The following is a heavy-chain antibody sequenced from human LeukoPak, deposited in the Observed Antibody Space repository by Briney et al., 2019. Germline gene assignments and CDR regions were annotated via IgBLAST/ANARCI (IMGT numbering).Heavy chain of an antibody. V-gene: IGHV3-30*18. CDR2: ISYDGSNK. J-gene: IGHJ4*02. CDR1: GFTFSSYG. D-gene: IGHD5-12*01. Sequence: GGSLRLSCAASGFTFSSYGMHWVRQAPGKGLEWVAVISYDGSNKYYADSVKGRFTISRDNSKNTLYVQVNSLRAEDTAVYYCAKDRGAYSGYDFFDYWGQGTLVTVSS. CDR3: AKDRGAYSGYDFFDY.